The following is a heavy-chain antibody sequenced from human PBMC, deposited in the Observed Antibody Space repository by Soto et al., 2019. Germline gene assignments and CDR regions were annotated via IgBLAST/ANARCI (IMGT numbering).Heavy chain of an antibody. V-gene: IGHV3-11*06. J-gene: IGHJ4*02. CDR2: ISSSASYR. CDR3: VKYGGYSGSSIAVN. D-gene: IGHD3-10*01. CDR1: GFTFSEYY. Sequence: QVQLMESGGGFVKPGGSLRLSCAVSGFTFSEYYMTWIRQNPGKGLEWIAFISSSASYRSHADSVKGRFTISRDNAKNSLYLQMNSLRAEDTGIYYCVKYGGYSGSSIAVNWGQGTLVTVSS.